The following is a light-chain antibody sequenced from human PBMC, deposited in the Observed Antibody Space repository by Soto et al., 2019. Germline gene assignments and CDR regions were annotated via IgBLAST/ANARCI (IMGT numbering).Light chain of an antibody. CDR2: EVT. Sequence: QSALTQPPSASGSPGQSVAISCTGTSSDVGAYNYVSWYQQHPGKAPKLIIYEVTKRPSGVPDRFSGSKSGNTASLTVSGLQAEDEADYYCSSHGGSGVFGGGTKLTVL. CDR3: SSHGGSGV. V-gene: IGLV2-8*01. J-gene: IGLJ3*02. CDR1: SSDVGAYNY.